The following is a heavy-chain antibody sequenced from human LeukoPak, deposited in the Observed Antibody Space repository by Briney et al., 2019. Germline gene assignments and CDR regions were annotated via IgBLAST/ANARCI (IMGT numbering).Heavy chain of an antibody. CDR3: ARRRIVATIDY. D-gene: IGHD5-12*01. J-gene: IGHJ4*02. V-gene: IGHV4-39*01. CDR2: ISYTGTT. CDR1: GGSISSSGYY. Sequence: SETLSLTCGVSGGSISSSGYYWAWIRQPPGTGLEWIGSISYTGTTYYNPSLKNRLTISADRSKNQFSLKLTSVTAADTAVYYCARRRIVATIDYWGQGTLVTVSS.